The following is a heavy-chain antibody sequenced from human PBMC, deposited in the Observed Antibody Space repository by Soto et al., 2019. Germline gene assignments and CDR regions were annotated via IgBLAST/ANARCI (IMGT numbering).Heavy chain of an antibody. J-gene: IGHJ6*03. V-gene: IGHV3-33*01. D-gene: IGHD6-6*01. Sequence: GGSLRLSCAASGFTFSSYGMHWVRQAPGKGLEWVAVIWYDGSNKYYADSVKGRFTISRDNSKNTLYLQMNSLRAEDTAVYYCATLPSIAARADYYYYYMDVWGKGTTVTVSS. CDR1: GFTFSSYG. CDR3: ATLPSIAARADYYYYYMDV. CDR2: IWYDGSNK.